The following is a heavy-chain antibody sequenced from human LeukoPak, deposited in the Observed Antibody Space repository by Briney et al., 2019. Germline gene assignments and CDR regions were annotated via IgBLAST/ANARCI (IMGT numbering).Heavy chain of an antibody. CDR1: GFTFSSYG. J-gene: IGHJ4*02. Sequence: GGSLRLSCAASGFTFSSYGMHWVRQAPGKGLEWVAVIWYDGSNKYYADSVKGRFTISRDNSKNTLYLQMNSLRAEDTAVYYCAKDAAYSSSSRKAYYFDYWGQGTLVTVSP. V-gene: IGHV3-33*06. CDR3: AKDAAYSSSSRKAYYFDY. D-gene: IGHD6-6*01. CDR2: IWYDGSNK.